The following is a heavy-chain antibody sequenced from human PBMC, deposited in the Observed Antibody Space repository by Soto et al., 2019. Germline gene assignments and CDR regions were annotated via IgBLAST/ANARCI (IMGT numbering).Heavy chain of an antibody. CDR3: ARGGVDVVATSAFDY. CDR2: IIPIIGTA. D-gene: IGHD5-12*01. Sequence: QVQLVQSGAEVKKPGSSVKVSCKASGGTFNNYAISWVRQAPGQGLEWMGGIIPIIGTAYYAHKFQGRLAISADESTGTTSMELSSLRSEDTALYYCARGGVDVVATSAFDYWGQGTLVTVSS. J-gene: IGHJ4*02. CDR1: GGTFNNYA. V-gene: IGHV1-69*01.